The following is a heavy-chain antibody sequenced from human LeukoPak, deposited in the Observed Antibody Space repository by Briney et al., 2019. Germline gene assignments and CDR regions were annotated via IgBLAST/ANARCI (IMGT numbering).Heavy chain of an antibody. V-gene: IGHV1-8*01. CDR1: GYPFTTYE. CDR2: VHPNTGNT. Sequence: ASVKVSCKTSGYPFTTYEINWVRQAAGQGLEWMGWVHPNTGNTAYAQRYQGRVTMTRDTSISTAYMELSSLTSNDTAVYFCARGPRNDPWGQGTLVTVSS. CDR3: ARGPRNDP. J-gene: IGHJ5*02. D-gene: IGHD1-14*01.